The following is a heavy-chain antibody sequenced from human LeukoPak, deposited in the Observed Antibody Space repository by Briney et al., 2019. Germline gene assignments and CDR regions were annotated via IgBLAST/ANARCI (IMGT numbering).Heavy chain of an antibody. D-gene: IGHD3-22*01. CDR3: ARGLEYYDSSGPPC. CDR1: GGTFSSYA. V-gene: IGHV1-69*04. CDR2: IIPILGIA. Sequence: GSSVKVSCKASGGTFSSYAISWVRQAPGQGLEWMGRIIPILGIANYAQKFQGRVTITADKSTSTAYTELSSLRSEDTAVYYCARGLEYYDSSGPPCWGQGTMVTVSS. J-gene: IGHJ3*01.